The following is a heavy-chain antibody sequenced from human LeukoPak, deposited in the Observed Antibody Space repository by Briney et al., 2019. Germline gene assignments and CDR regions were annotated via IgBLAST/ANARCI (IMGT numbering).Heavy chain of an antibody. V-gene: IGHV4-39*07. CDR2: IYYSGST. D-gene: IGHD4-17*01. J-gene: IGHJ4*02. CDR1: GGSISSSSYY. Sequence: PSETLSLTCTVSGGSISSSSYYWGWIRQPPGKGLEWIGSIYYSGSTYYNPSLKSRVTISVDTSKNQFSLKLSSVTAADTAVYYCARTTVTTPFPVPYYFDYWGQGTLVTVSS. CDR3: ARTTVTTPFPVPYYFDY.